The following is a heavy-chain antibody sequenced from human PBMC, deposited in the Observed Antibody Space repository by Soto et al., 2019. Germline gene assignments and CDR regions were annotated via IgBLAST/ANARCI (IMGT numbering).Heavy chain of an antibody. D-gene: IGHD2-15*01. J-gene: IGHJ6*03. CDR3: AHCPRFCRGAGFYYYSFMDV. Sequence: QITLKESGPTLVKPTQTLTLTCTFSGFSLNTTGVGVGWIRQPPGKAMVGLAFIYWDDDKRYSASLKSRLTITKDTSKNQVVLTMTNMDPVDTGTYYCAHCPRFCRGAGFYYYSFMDVWGKGTTVTVS. V-gene: IGHV2-5*02. CDR2: IYWDDDK. CDR1: GFSLNTTGVG.